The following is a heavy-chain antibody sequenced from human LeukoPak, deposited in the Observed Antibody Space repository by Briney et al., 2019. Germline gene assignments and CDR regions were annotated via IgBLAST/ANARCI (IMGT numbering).Heavy chain of an antibody. J-gene: IGHJ6*04. Sequence: ASVKVSCKASGYTFTGYYMHWVRQAPGQGLEWMGWINPNSGGTNYQGRVTMTRDTSISTAYMELSRLRSDDTAVYYCAREMVQGTAMGMDVWGKGTTVTVSS. D-gene: IGHD5-18*01. CDR3: AREMVQGTAMGMDV. CDR1: GYTFTGYY. CDR2: INPNSGGT. V-gene: IGHV1-2*02.